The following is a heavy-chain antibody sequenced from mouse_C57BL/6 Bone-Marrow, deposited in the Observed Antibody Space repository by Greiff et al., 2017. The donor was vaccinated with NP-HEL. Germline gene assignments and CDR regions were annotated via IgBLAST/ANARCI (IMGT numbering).Heavy chain of an antibody. Sequence: EVNVVESGGGLVQSGRSLRLSCATSGFTFSDFYMEWVRQAPGKGLEWIAASRNKANDYTTEYSASVKGRFIVSRDTSQSILYLQMNALRAEDTAIYYCARDALDYWGRGTSVTVSS. CDR2: SRNKANDYTT. CDR3: ARDALDY. J-gene: IGHJ4*01. V-gene: IGHV7-1*01. CDR1: GFTFSDFY.